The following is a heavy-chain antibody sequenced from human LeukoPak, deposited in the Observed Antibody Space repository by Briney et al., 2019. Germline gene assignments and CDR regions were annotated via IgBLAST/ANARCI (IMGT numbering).Heavy chain of an antibody. CDR3: ARGPYSGGVDGSGAIDY. D-gene: IGHD3-10*01. CDR1: GFTFSSSA. Sequence: GRSLRLSCAASGFTFSSSAMHWVRQAPGKGPEWVTGISFDGSHKYYADSVKGRFTISRDNSNKMLYLEMNSLRGEDTAVYYCARGPYSGGVDGSGAIDYWGQGTLVTVSS. J-gene: IGHJ4*02. CDR2: ISFDGSHK. V-gene: IGHV3-30*04.